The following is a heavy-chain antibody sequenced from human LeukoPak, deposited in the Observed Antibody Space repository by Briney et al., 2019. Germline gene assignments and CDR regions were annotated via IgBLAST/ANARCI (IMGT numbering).Heavy chain of an antibody. CDR3: ASRRGYYGSGSYFY. V-gene: IGHV4-34*01. CDR2: INHSGST. CDR1: GGSFSGYY. D-gene: IGHD3-10*01. Sequence: SETLSLTCAVYGGSFSGYYWSWIRQPPGKGLDWIGEINHSGSTNYNPSLKSRVTISVDTSKNQFSLKLSSVTAADTAVYYCASRRGYYGSGSYFYWGQGTLVTASS. J-gene: IGHJ4*02.